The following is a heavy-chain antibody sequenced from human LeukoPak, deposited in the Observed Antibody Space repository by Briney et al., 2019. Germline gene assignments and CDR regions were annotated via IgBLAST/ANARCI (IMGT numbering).Heavy chain of an antibody. V-gene: IGHV4-4*09. Sequence: SETLSLTCTVSGGSISSYYWSWIRQPPGKGLEWIGYIYTSGSTNYNPSLKSRVTISVNTSKNQFSLKLSSVTAADTAVYYCARQGQRGYSGYDIWSGYYYYMDVWGKGTTVTVSS. CDR2: IYTSGST. J-gene: IGHJ6*03. CDR3: ARQGQRGYSGYDIWSGYYYYMDV. D-gene: IGHD5-12*01. CDR1: GGSISSYY.